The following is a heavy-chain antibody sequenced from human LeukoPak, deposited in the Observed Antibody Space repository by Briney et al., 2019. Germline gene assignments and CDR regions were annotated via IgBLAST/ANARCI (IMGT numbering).Heavy chain of an antibody. CDR3: ARTVGTHRFDY. Sequence: SETLSLTCTVSGGSISSSDCYWGWIRQPPGERLEWIGTIYYNGNTYYNPSLQSRVIISVDTSKNQFSLKLTSVTAPDTAVYYCARTVGTHRFDYWGQGILVTVSS. CDR2: IYYNGNT. D-gene: IGHD4-23*01. J-gene: IGHJ4*02. V-gene: IGHV4-39*01. CDR1: GGSISSSDCY.